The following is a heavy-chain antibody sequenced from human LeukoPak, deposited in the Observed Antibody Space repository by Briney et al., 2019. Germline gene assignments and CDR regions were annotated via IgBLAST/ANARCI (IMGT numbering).Heavy chain of an antibody. CDR3: AKPVKPGSSWSFDY. Sequence: GGSLRLSCAASGFTFSSYAMSWVRQAPGKGLEWVSAISGSGGSTYYADSVRGRFTISRDNSKNTLYLQMNSLRAEDTAVYYCAKPVKPGSSWSFDYWGQGTLVTVSS. CDR1: GFTFSSYA. J-gene: IGHJ4*02. CDR2: ISGSGGST. V-gene: IGHV3-23*01. D-gene: IGHD6-13*01.